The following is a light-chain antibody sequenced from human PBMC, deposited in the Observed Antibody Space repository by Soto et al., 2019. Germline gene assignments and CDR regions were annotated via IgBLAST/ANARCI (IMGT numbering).Light chain of an antibody. CDR1: SSDVGGYNY. CDR3: SSYTSSSPYV. J-gene: IGLJ1*01. CDR2: DVS. Sequence: QSALTQPASVSGSPGQSTTISCTGTSSDVGGYNYVSWYQQYPGKAPKLMIYDVSNRPSGVSNRFSGSKSGNTASLTISGLQAEDEADYYCSSYTSSSPYVFGTGTKLTVL. V-gene: IGLV2-14*01.